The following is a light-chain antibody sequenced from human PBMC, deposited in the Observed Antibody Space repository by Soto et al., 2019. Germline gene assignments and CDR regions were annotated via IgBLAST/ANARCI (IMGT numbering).Light chain of an antibody. CDR1: QSVSSSY. V-gene: IGKV3-20*01. CDR3: QQYDSSPWT. CDR2: DTS. J-gene: IGKJ1*01. Sequence: IVLTQSPVTLSLSPGERATLSCRASQSVSSSYLAWYQQTPGQAPRLLVYDTSYRATGVPDRFSGTGSGTDFTLTISRLEPEDSAVYYCQQYDSSPWTFGQGTKVDIK.